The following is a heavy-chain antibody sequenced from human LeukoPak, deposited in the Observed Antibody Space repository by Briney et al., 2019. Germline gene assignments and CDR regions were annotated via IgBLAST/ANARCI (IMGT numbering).Heavy chain of an antibody. CDR2: ISGNGYNT. V-gene: IGHV3-64*01. J-gene: IGHJ6*02. CDR3: AFDTNRGQDI. CDR1: GFTFSNYY. D-gene: IGHD3-22*01. Sequence: GGSLRLSCAASGFTFSNYYMHWVRQAPGKGLEYVSAISGNGYNTHYANSVKGRFTIFRDNSKDTMYLQMGSLRAEDTAVYYCAFDTNRGQDIWGQGTTVTVSS.